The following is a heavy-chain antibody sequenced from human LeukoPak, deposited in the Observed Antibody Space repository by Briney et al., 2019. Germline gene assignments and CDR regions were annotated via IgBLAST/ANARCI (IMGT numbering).Heavy chain of an antibody. V-gene: IGHV3-21*01. CDR1: GFTFSSYS. Sequence: PGGSLRLSCVASGFTFSSYSMNWVRQAPGKGLEWVSCIGSSSNYIYYGDSVKGRFTISRDNAKNSLYPQMNSLRAEDTAVYYCARDYYDSSGYYLKYFQHWGQGTLVTVSS. J-gene: IGHJ1*01. D-gene: IGHD3-22*01. CDR3: ARDYYDSSGYYLKYFQH. CDR2: IGSSSNYI.